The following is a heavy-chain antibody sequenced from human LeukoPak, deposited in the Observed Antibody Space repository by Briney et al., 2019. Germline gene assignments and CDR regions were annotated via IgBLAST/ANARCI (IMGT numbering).Heavy chain of an antibody. V-gene: IGHV3-74*01. CDR3: AREPYYDSSGYCLDY. CDR1: GFTFRNYW. J-gene: IGHJ4*02. Sequence: GGSLRLSCEASGFTFRNYWMHWVRQAPGKGLVWVSRINSDGSSTSYADSVKGRFTISRDNAKNSLYLQMNSLRAEDTAVYYCAREPYYDSSGYCLDYWGQGTLVTVSS. D-gene: IGHD3-22*01. CDR2: INSDGSST.